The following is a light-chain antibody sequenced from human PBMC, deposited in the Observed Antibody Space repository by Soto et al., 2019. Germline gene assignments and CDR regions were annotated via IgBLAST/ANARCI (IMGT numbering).Light chain of an antibody. V-gene: IGKV3-15*01. CDR1: QSVSSN. CDR2: GAF. Sequence: EIVMTQSPVTLSVSRRERVTLSSRASQSVSSNLAWYQQTPGQAPSLLIYGAFTRATGIPARFSGTGSGTEFTLTLSSLQSEDFALYYCQQYNDWPLTFGQGTKVDIK. J-gene: IGKJ1*01. CDR3: QQYNDWPLT.